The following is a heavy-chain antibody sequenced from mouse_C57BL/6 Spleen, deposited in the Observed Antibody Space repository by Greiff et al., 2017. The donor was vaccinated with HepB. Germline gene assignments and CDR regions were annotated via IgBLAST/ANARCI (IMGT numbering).Heavy chain of an antibody. CDR3: ARRGETGKDYFDY. D-gene: IGHD4-1*01. CDR1: GYTFTDYN. CDR2: INPNNGGT. V-gene: IGHV1-18*01. J-gene: IGHJ2*01. Sequence: EVQLQQSGPELVKPGASVKIPCKASGYTFTDYNMDWVKQSHGKSLEWIGDINPNNGGTIYNHKFKGKATLTVDKASSTAYMELRSLTSEDTAVYYCARRGETGKDYFDYWGQGTTLTVSS.